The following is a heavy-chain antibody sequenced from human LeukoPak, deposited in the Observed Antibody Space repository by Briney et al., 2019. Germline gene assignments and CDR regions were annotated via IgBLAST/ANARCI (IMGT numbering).Heavy chain of an antibody. CDR2: IKQDGSEK. V-gene: IGHV3-7*01. D-gene: IGHD6-13*01. J-gene: IGHJ6*03. CDR1: GFTFSSYW. Sequence: PGGSLRLSRAASGFTFSSYWMSWVRQAPGKGLEWVANIKQDGSEKYYVDSVKGRFTISRDNAKNSLYLQMNSLRAEDTAVYYCARIAAAYYYYYMDVWGKGTTVTVSS. CDR3: ARIAAAYYYYYMDV.